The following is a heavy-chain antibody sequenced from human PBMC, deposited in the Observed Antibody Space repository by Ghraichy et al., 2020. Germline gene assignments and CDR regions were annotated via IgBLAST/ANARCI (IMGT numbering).Heavy chain of an antibody. D-gene: IGHD6-13*01. V-gene: IGHV4-34*01. CDR1: GGSFSDYY. J-gene: IGHJ4*02. Sequence: SETLSLTCAVYGGSFSDYYWSWIRQPPGKGLEWIGEINHSGSTNYNPSLKSRVTISVDTSKSQFSLKLSSVTAADTAVYYCARESAYSSSWYVINYWGQGTLVTVSS. CDR2: INHSGST. CDR3: ARESAYSSSWYVINY.